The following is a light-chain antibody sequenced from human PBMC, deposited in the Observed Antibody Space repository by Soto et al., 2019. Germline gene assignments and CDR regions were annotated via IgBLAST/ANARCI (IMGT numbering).Light chain of an antibody. J-gene: IGKJ1*01. CDR1: QSISSY. V-gene: IGKV1-39*01. CDR2: AAS. Sequence: DIQMTQSPSSLSASVGDRVTITCRASQSISSYLNWYKQKPGKAPKLLIYAASSLQSGVPSRFSGSGSETDFTLTISSLQPEDVATYYGQQSYSTPPWTFGQGTKVEIK. CDR3: QQSYSTPPWT.